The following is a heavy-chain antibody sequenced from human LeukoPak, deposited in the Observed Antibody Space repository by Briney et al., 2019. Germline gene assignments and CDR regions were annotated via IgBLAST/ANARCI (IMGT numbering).Heavy chain of an antibody. J-gene: IGHJ4*02. CDR1: GGSISTYY. CDR2: IYYTGDT. D-gene: IGHD2-21*02. CDR3: ARHQRGFCDGGDCPYYFDH. Sequence: SETLSLTCTVSGGSISTYYWCWVRQPPGKGLEWIGYIYYTGDTRSNPSLKSRVTLLVDTSKNQFSLRLTSVTAADTAVYYCARHQRGFCDGGDCPYYFDHWGQGTLVTVSS. V-gene: IGHV4-59*08.